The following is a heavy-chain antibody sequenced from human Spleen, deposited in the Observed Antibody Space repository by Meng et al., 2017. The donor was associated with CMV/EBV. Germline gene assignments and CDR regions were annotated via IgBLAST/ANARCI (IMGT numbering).Heavy chain of an antibody. D-gene: IGHD2-15*01. J-gene: IGHJ4*02. CDR2: IKQDGSEK. CDR1: RFTFSSYW. V-gene: IGHV3-7*01. Sequence: GESLKISCAASRFTFSSYWMTWVRQAPGKGLEWVANIKQDGSEKYYVDSVKGRFTISRDNAKNSLYLQMNSLRAEDTAVYYCARDSRGGSGGSCPAKYWGQGTLVTVSS. CDR3: ARDSRGGSGGSCPAKY.